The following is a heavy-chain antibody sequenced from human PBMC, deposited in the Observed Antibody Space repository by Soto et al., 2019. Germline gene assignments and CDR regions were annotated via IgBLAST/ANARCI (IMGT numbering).Heavy chain of an antibody. D-gene: IGHD5-18*01. V-gene: IGHV1-18*01. CDR1: GYTFSNYA. Sequence: QVQLVQSGGEVKKPGASVKVSCQASGYTFSNYAISWLRQAPGQGPEWMGWISAYSGKTDYAPKCQDRLTLTTDTSTSTAYMELRSLRSDDTAVYYCTKDEPRWLHGPFDYWGQGTLVTVSS. CDR2: ISAYSGKT. CDR3: TKDEPRWLHGPFDY. J-gene: IGHJ4*02.